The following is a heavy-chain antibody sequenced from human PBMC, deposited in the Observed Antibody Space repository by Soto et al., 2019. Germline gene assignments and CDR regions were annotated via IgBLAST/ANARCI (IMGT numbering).Heavy chain of an antibody. CDR1: GFTFSTYW. Sequence: EVQLVESGGGLAQPGGSLRLSCAASGFTFSTYWMNWVRQAPGKGLECVANINEGGSEAYYVDSVKGRFTISRDNAKNSLYLDMNSLTGEDTAVYYCARDWGAPGRGSALGYYYHFGMDVWGQGTTVTAPS. V-gene: IGHV3-7*05. CDR3: ARDWGAPGRGSALGYYYHFGMDV. D-gene: IGHD3-16*01. J-gene: IGHJ6*02. CDR2: INEGGSEA.